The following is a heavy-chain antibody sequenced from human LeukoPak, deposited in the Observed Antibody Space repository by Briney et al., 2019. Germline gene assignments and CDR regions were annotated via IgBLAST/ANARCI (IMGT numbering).Heavy chain of an antibody. CDR1: GYSISSGYY. V-gene: IGHV4-38-2*02. Sequence: TSETLSLTCNVSGYSISSGYYWGWIRQPPGKGLEWIGSIYHSGSTYYNPSLKSRVTISVDKSKNQFSLKLSSVTAADTAVYYCARAYYDFWSGSDAFDYWGQGTLVTVSS. CDR3: ARAYYDFWSGSDAFDY. J-gene: IGHJ4*02. CDR2: IYHSGST. D-gene: IGHD3-3*01.